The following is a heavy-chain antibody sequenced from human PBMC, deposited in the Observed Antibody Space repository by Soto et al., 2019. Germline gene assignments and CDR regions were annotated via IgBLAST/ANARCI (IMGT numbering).Heavy chain of an antibody. CDR2: IIPIFGPA. V-gene: IGHV1-69*01. CDR1: GGSFSNYA. D-gene: IGHD1-26*01. J-gene: IGHJ6*02. CDR3: ASGGVMTGATDYYYGLDV. Sequence: QVQLVQSGAEVKKPGSSVKVSCKASGGSFSNYATSWVRQAPGQGPEWLGGIIPIFGPANYAQRFQGRVTITSDESTSTSYMELSILGSEDAAVYSWASGGVMTGATDYYYGLDVWGQGTTVTVSS.